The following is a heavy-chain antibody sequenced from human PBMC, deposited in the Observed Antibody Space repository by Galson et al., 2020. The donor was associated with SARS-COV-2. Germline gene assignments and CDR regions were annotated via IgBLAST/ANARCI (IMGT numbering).Heavy chain of an antibody. J-gene: IGHJ4*02. CDR3: ARGGFCSSSSCYTRRTFDY. CDR2: INHTGRT. CDR1: VGSFSYYY. D-gene: IGHD2-2*02. V-gene: IGHV4-34*01. Sequence: SETLSLTCAVYVGSFSYYYWSWLRQSPGKGLEWIAEINHTGRTHYSPSLNSRVTISVDTSKNQFALKLSSVTAADTAGYYCARGGFCSSSSCYTRRTFDYWSQGTLVTVSS.